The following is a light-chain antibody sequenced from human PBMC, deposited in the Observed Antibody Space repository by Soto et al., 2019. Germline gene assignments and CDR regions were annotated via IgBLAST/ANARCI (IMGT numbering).Light chain of an antibody. Sequence: EIALTQSPGTLSLSPGERATLSCRASQSVSSSYLAWYQQKPGQAPRLLLYGASSRATGIPDKFSGSGSGTDFTLTISRLETEDLAVYYCQQYGRSPMYTIGQVTKLEIK. V-gene: IGKV3-20*01. CDR3: QQYGRSPMYT. CDR2: GAS. J-gene: IGKJ2*01. CDR1: QSVSSSY.